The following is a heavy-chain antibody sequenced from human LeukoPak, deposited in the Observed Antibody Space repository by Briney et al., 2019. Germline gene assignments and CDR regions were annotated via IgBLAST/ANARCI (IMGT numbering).Heavy chain of an antibody. CDR3: ARDVSLGYYDSSGHIPQIYFDY. J-gene: IGHJ4*02. CDR1: GGSISSGGYY. V-gene: IGHV4-31*03. CDR2: IYYSGST. D-gene: IGHD3-22*01. Sequence: SETLSLTCTVSGGSISSGGYYWSWIRQHPGQGLEWIGYIYYSGSTNYNPALKSRVTISADTSKNQFSLNLRSVTAADTAVYYCARDVSLGYYDSSGHIPQIYFDYWGQGTLVTVSS.